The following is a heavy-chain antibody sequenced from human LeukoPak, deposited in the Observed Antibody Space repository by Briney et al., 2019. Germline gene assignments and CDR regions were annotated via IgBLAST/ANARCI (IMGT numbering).Heavy chain of an antibody. CDR3: AHAEYSYAVVTSYYFDY. CDR2: IYWDDDK. Sequence: SGPTLVEPTQPLTLTCTFSGFSLSTSGVGVGWIRQPPGKALEWLALIYWDDDKRYSPSLKSRLTITKDTSKNQVVLTMTNMDPVDTATYYCAHAEYSYAVVTSYYFDYWGQGTLVTVSS. D-gene: IGHD5-18*01. J-gene: IGHJ4*02. V-gene: IGHV2-5*02. CDR1: GFSLSTSGVG.